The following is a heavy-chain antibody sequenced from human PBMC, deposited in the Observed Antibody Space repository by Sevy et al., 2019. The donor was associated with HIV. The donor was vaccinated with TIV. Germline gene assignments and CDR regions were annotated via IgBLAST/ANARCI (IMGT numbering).Heavy chain of an antibody. Sequence: ASVKVSCKASGYTFTSYYMNWVRQAPGQGLEWMGIVNPSGGSTSYAKKFQGRVTMTRDTSTSTVYMELSRLRAEDTAVYYCARGSGGRSGWFDPWGQGTLVTVSS. D-gene: IGHD2-15*01. J-gene: IGHJ5*02. V-gene: IGHV1-46*01. CDR1: GYTFTSYY. CDR3: ARGSGGRSGWFDP. CDR2: VNPSGGST.